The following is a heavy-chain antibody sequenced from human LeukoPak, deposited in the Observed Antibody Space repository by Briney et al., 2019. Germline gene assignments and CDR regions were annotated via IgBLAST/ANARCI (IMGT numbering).Heavy chain of an antibody. CDR3: ARQGPYDSSGYYY. J-gene: IGHJ4*02. V-gene: IGHV5-51*01. Sequence: GESLKISCKGSGYSFTSYWICWVRQMPGKGLEWMGIIYPGDSDTRYSPSFQGQVTISADKSISTPYLQWSSLKASDTAMYYCARQGPYDSSGYYYWGQGTLVTVSS. CDR1: GYSFTSYW. D-gene: IGHD3-22*01. CDR2: IYPGDSDT.